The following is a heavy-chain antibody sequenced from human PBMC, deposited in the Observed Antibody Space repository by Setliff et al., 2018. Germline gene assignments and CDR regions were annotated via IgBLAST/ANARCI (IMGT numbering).Heavy chain of an antibody. CDR1: GFSLSTSGVG. D-gene: IGHD3-3*01. J-gene: IGHJ4*02. CDR2: IYWDDDK. CDR3: ARCITIFGVVIPNAFDY. V-gene: IGHV2-5*02. Sequence: ESGPTLVNPTQTLTLTCTFSGFSLSTSGVGVGWIRQPPGKALEWLALIYWDDDKRYSPSLKSRLTITKDTSKNQVVLTMTNMDPVDTATYYCARCITIFGVVIPNAFDYWGQGTLVT.